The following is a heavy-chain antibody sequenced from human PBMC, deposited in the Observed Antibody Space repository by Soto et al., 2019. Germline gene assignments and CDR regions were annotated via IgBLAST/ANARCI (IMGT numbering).Heavy chain of an antibody. CDR1: GFTFSSYG. J-gene: IGHJ4*02. CDR3: APWGYCTNGVCSG. D-gene: IGHD2-8*01. V-gene: IGHV3-48*03. Sequence: GGSLRLSCAASGFTFSSYGMNWVRQAPGKGLEWVSYISSSGSTIYYADSVKGRFTISRDNAKNSLYLQMNSLRAEDTAVYYCAPWGYCTNGVCSGWGQGTLVTVSS. CDR2: ISSSGSTI.